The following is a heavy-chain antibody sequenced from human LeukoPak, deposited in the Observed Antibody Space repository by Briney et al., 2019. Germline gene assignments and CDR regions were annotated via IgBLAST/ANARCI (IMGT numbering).Heavy chain of an antibody. CDR2: ISSSSSTI. D-gene: IGHD3/OR15-3a*01. CDR3: ARRGIWTDMDV. Sequence: GGSLSLSCVASGFTFSSYSMNWVRQAPGKGLEWVSYISSSSSTIYYADSVKDRCTISRDNAKNSLYLQMNSLRAEDTAVYYCARRGIWTDMDVWGKGTTVTVS. J-gene: IGHJ6*03. V-gene: IGHV3-48*01. CDR1: GFTFSSYS.